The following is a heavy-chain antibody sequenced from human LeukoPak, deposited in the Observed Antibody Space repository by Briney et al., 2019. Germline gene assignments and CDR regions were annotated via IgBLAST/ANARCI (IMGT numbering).Heavy chain of an antibody. V-gene: IGHV5-51*01. CDR2: IYPADSDT. CDR1: GYSFTNYW. D-gene: IGHD6-13*01. J-gene: IGHJ2*01. Sequence: GESLKISCKGSGYSFTNYWIGWVRQMPGKGLEWMGFIYPADSDTRNSPSFQDQVTISADKYISTAYLQWSSLKGSDTAMYYCARHPYSSSLGWYFDLWGRGTLVTVPS. CDR3: ARHPYSSSLGWYFDL.